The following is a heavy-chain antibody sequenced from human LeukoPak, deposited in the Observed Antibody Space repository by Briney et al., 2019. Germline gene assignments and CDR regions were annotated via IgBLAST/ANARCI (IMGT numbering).Heavy chain of an antibody. CDR2: IYTSGST. Sequence: PSETLSLTCTVSGGSISSGSYYWSWIRQPAGKGLEWIGRIYTSGSTNYNPSLKSRVTISVDTSKNQFSLKLSSVTAADTAVYYCAEGGGILEWFMYNWFDPWGQGTLVTVSS. J-gene: IGHJ5*02. D-gene: IGHD3-3*01. CDR3: AEGGGILEWFMYNWFDP. CDR1: GGSISSGSYY. V-gene: IGHV4-61*02.